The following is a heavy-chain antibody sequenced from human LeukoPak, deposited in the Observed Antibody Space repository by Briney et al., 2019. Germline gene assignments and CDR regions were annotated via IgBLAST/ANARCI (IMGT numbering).Heavy chain of an antibody. CDR1: GDSVSSNSAA. Sequence: SQTLSLTCAISGDSVSSNSAAWNWIRQSPSRGLEWLGRTYYRSKWYNDYAVSVKSRITTNPDTSKNQFSLQLNSVTPEDTAVYYCARVRRYYDTPADAFDIWGQGTMVTVSS. J-gene: IGHJ3*02. D-gene: IGHD3-22*01. CDR2: TYYRSKWYN. CDR3: ARVRRYYDTPADAFDI. V-gene: IGHV6-1*01.